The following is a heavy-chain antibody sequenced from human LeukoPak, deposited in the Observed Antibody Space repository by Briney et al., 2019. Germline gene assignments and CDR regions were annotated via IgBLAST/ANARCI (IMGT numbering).Heavy chain of an antibody. D-gene: IGHD3-22*01. CDR3: ARESPYSSGWEGYYYYYRDV. CDR1: GFTFSSYE. CDR2: ISSIGSTI. J-gene: IGHJ6*03. Sequence: PGGSLRLSCAASGFTFSSYEMNWVRQAPGKGLEWVSYISSIGSTIYYADSVKGRFIISRDNAKNSLYLQMNSLRAADTAVYYCARESPYSSGWEGYYYYYRDVWGKGTTVTVSS. V-gene: IGHV3-48*03.